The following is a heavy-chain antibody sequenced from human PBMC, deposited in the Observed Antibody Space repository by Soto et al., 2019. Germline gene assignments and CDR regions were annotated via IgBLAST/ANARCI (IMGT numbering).Heavy chain of an antibody. CDR2: MNPNSGNT. V-gene: IGHV1-8*01. Sequence: ASVKVSCKASGYTFTSYDINWVRQATGQGLEWMGWMNPNSGNTGYAQKFQGRVTMTRNTSISTAYMELSSLRSEDTAVYYCARGRSSPKPVYYYYYMDVWGKGTTVTVSS. CDR3: ARGRSSPKPVYYYYYMDV. D-gene: IGHD6-13*01. CDR1: GYTFTSYD. J-gene: IGHJ6*03.